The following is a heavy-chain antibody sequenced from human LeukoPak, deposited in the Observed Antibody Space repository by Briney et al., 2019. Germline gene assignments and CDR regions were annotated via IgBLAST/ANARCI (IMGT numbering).Heavy chain of an antibody. CDR3: ARADRLHGGPYLIGP. V-gene: IGHV1-2*02. D-gene: IGHD2-21*01. CDR1: GYSFTDYY. J-gene: IGHJ5*02. Sequence: ASVKVSCKASGYSFTDYYMHWVRQAPGQGLEWMGWINPNSGGTNSAQKFQGRVTMTRDTSITTVYMEVSWLTSDDAAIYYCARADRLHGGPYLIGPWGQGTLVTVSS. CDR2: INPNSGGT.